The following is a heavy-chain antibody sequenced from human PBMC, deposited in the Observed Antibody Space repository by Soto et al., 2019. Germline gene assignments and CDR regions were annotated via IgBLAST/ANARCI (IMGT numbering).Heavy chain of an antibody. J-gene: IGHJ6*02. CDR2: IFPGDSDT. CDR1: GYNFAGYW. D-gene: IGHD5-12*01. V-gene: IGHV5-51*01. CDR3: ARQSGMDV. Sequence: GESLKISCKASGYNFAGYWIGWVRQMPGKGLEWLGIIFPGDSDTKYSPSFQGQVIISADKSIRTAYLQWSSLKASDTAIYYCARQSGMDVWGQGTTVTVSS.